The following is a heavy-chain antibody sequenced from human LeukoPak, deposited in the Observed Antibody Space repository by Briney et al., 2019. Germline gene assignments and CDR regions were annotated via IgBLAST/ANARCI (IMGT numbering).Heavy chain of an antibody. CDR3: ARSPRKSSSSRSYFDY. V-gene: IGHV4-34*01. J-gene: IGHJ4*02. D-gene: IGHD6-6*01. CDR1: GGSFSGYY. CDR2: INHSGST. Sequence: SSETLSLTCAVYGGSFSGYYWSWIRQPPGKGLEWIGEINHSGSTNYNPSLKSRVTISVDTSKNQFSLKLSSVTAADTAVYHCARSPRKSSSSRSYFDYWGQGTLVTVSS.